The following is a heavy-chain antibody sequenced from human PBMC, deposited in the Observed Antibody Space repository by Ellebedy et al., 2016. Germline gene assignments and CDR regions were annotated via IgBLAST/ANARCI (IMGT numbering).Heavy chain of an antibody. D-gene: IGHD3-16*01. CDR2: FYYSGST. J-gene: IGHJ4*02. CDR1: GDSITNTNAY. Sequence: SETLSLTCTVSGDSITNTNAYWGWIRQPPGKGLEWIGTFYYSGSTYYNPSLKSRVTMSVDTSKKQFSLKLSSVTAADTAIYYCARLYLGGYWGQGMLVTVSP. V-gene: IGHV4-39*07. CDR3: ARLYLGGY.